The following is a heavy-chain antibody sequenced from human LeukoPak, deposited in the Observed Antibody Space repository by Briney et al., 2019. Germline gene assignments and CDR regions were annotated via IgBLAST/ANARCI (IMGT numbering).Heavy chain of an antibody. V-gene: IGHV3-30-3*01. CDR3: ARAPRALVIYDILTGYQDY. CDR2: ISYDGSNK. CDR1: GFTFSSYA. Sequence: GGSLRLSCAASGFTFSSYAMHWVRQAPGRGLEWVAVISYDGSNKYYADSVKGRFTISRDNSKNTLYLQMNSLRAEDTAVYYCARAPRALVIYDILTGYQDYWGQGTLVTVYS. J-gene: IGHJ4*02. D-gene: IGHD3-9*01.